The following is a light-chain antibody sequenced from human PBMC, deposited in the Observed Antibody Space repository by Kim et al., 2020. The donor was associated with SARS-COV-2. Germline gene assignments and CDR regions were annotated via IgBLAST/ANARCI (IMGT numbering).Light chain of an antibody. CDR3: SSRDSSGKSYV. CDR1: ILRRFS. J-gene: IGLJ1*01. V-gene: IGLV3-19*01. Sequence: ALRLTVRFTRQVAILRRFSASWYQLKPGQAPVFVLYGKNNRPSGIPDRFSGSSSGNTASMTIPGAQAEDEADYYCSSRDSSGKSYVFGTGTKVTVL. CDR2: GKN.